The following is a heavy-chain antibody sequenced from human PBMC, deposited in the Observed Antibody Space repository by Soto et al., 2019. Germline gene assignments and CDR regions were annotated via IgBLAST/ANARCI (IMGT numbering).Heavy chain of an antibody. CDR1: GYDFNTNW. CDR2: MYPGDSDT. V-gene: IGHV5-51*01. CDR3: ARLPRDSNKTSCYYADH. J-gene: IGHJ4*01. D-gene: IGHD2-2*01. Sequence: PGEALKISCRGSGYDFNTNWFGWVRQLPGKGLEWVGIMYPGDSDTRYNPSLQGHVTLSADVTVSTAFLRWRSLKTSDTGMYFCARLPRDSNKTSCYYADHWGHGTQVTVPQ.